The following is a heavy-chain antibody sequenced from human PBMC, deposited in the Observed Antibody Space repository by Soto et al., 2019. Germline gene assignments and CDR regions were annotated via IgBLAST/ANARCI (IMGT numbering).Heavy chain of an antibody. CDR1: GFTFSSSG. V-gene: IGHV3-30*03. CDR3: ARWVGGSMFDNSGKYDS. Sequence: QVQLVESGGGVVQPGRSLRLTCAASGFTFSSSGMHWVRQAPGKGLEWVALIAYDGSKTYYGESVRGRFTISRDNSENTLFLQMNSLRAEDTAVYYCARWVGGSMFDNSGKYDSWGQGTLVTVSS. J-gene: IGHJ5*01. CDR2: IAYDGSKT. D-gene: IGHD3-22*01.